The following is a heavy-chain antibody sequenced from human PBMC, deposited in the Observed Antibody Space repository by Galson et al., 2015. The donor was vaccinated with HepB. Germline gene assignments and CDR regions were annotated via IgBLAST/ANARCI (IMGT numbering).Heavy chain of an antibody. CDR2: ININTGNP. V-gene: IGHV7-4-1*02. CDR1: GYMFTTYS. CDR3: ARGGGRGEYDTFDI. J-gene: IGHJ3*02. D-gene: IGHD3-16*01. Sequence: SVKVSCKASGYMFTTYSMNWVRQAPGQGLKWMGWININTGNPTYAQGFTGRFVFSLDTSVSTAYLQISSLKADDTAVYYCARGGGRGEYDTFDIWGQGTMITVSS.